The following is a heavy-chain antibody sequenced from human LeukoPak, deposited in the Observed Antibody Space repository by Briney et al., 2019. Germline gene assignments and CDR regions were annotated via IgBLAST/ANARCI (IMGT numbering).Heavy chain of an antibody. J-gene: IGHJ4*02. CDR3: VTEAVVAFYYFDS. CDR2: TSHNEYNK. Sequence: GRSLRLSCAASGFTFSNYAMHWVRQAPGKGLEWVAATSHNEYNKYYADSVNGRFTISRDNSKNTLYLQINSLRAEDTAFYYCVTEAVVAFYYFDSWGQGTLVTVSS. V-gene: IGHV3-30-3*01. D-gene: IGHD2-2*01. CDR1: GFTFSNYA.